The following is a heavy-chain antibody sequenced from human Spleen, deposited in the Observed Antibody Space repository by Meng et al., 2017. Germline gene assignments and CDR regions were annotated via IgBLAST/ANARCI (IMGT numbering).Heavy chain of an antibody. CDR1: GYTFTGYY. CDR2: INPNSGGT. CDR3: ATDSRYFGYYYYGMDV. D-gene: IGHD3-9*01. J-gene: IGHJ6*02. Sequence: ASVKVSCKASGYTFTGYYMHRVRQAPGQGLEWMGRINPNSGGTNYAQKSQGRVTMTRDTSISTAYMELSRLRSDDTAVYYRATDSRYFGYYYYGMDVWGQGTTVTVSS. V-gene: IGHV1-2*06.